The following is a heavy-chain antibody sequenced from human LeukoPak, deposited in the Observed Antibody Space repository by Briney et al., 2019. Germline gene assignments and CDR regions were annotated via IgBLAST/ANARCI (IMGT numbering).Heavy chain of an antibody. V-gene: IGHV3-48*03. CDR2: ISGSGETR. J-gene: IGHJ6*02. Sequence: GGSLRLSCAASGFTFSYYEMNWVRQAPGKGLEWISYISGSGETRSYADSVRGRFTISRDNANYSLNLQMNSLRAEDTAVYYCARDLSTDLVPRYYYYYYGMDVWGQGTTVTVSS. CDR1: GFTFSYYE. CDR3: ARDLSTDLVPRYYYYYYGMDV. D-gene: IGHD2-2*01.